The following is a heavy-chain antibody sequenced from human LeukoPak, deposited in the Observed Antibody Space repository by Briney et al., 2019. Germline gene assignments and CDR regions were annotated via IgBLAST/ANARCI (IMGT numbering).Heavy chain of an antibody. CDR3: AWRIAGRLINDAFDI. Sequence: ASVKVSCKASGYTFTGYYMHWVRQAPGQGLEWMGWINPNSGGTNYAQKFQGRVTMTRDTSISTAYMELSRLRSDDTAVYYCAWRIAGRLINDAFDIWGQGTMVTVSS. D-gene: IGHD6-6*01. CDR2: INPNSGGT. V-gene: IGHV1-2*02. CDR1: GYTFTGYY. J-gene: IGHJ3*02.